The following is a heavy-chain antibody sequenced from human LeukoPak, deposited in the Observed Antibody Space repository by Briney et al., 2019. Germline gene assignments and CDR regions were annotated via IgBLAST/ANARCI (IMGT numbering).Heavy chain of an antibody. CDR2: INPNSGGT. D-gene: IGHD4-23*01. CDR1: GYTFTGYY. CDR3: ARDLYGGNAFDY. V-gene: IGHV1-2*02. Sequence: ASVKVSCKASGYTFTGYYMHWVRQAPGQGLEWMGWINPNSGGTNYAQKFQGRVTMTRDTSISTAYMELSRLRSDDTAVYYCARDLYGGNAFDYWGQGTLVTVSS. J-gene: IGHJ4*02.